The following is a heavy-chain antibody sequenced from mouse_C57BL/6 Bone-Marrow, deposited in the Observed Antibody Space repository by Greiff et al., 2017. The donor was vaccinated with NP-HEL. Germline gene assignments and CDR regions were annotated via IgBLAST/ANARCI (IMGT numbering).Heavy chain of an antibody. CDR3: AREDYDGFAN. CDR1: GYTFTSYW. Sequence: QVQLQQPGAELVMPGASVKLSCKASGYTFTSYWMNWVKQRPGQGLEWIGEIDPSDSYTNYNQKFKGKSTLTVDKSPSTAYMQLSSLTSEDTAVYYCAREDYDGFANWGQGTRVTVSA. CDR2: IDPSDSYT. V-gene: IGHV1-69*01. D-gene: IGHD2-4*01. J-gene: IGHJ3*01.